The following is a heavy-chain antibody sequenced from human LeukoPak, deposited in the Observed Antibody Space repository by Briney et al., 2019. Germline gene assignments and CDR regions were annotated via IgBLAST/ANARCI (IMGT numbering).Heavy chain of an antibody. J-gene: IGHJ4*02. V-gene: IGHV3-11*04. D-gene: IGHD4-11*01. Sequence: PGWSLRLSCAASGFTFTDYYMSWIRQVPGKGLEWISYISTSGRIIFYADSVKGRFTISRDNAKNSLYLQMNSLRAEDTAVYYCARDGEVTKVTELFDYWGQGTLVTVSS. CDR3: ARDGEVTKVTELFDY. CDR2: ISTSGRII. CDR1: GFTFTDYY.